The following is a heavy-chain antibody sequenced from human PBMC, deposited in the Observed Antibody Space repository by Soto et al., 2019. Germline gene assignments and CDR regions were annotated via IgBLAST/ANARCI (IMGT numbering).Heavy chain of an antibody. D-gene: IGHD3-22*01. CDR3: VKYYYDSSGYYGLNAFDI. Sequence: GGFLRLSCAASGFTFDNYALHWVRQAPGTGLEYVSSISSNGDSTYYADSVKGRFTISRDNSKNTMYLQMSSLRAEDTAVYYCVKYYYDSSGYYGLNAFDIWGQGTMVTVSS. V-gene: IGHV3-64D*06. J-gene: IGHJ3*02. CDR2: ISSNGDST. CDR1: GFTFDNYA.